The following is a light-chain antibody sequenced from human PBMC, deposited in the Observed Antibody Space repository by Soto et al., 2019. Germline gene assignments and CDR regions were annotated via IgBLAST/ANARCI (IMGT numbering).Light chain of an antibody. CDR2: DAS. V-gene: IGKV1-39*01. Sequence: DIQMTQSPSSLSASVGDRVTITCQASQDISNYLNWYQQKPGKAPKLLIYDASGLQSGVPSRFSGSGSGTDFTLTISSLQPEDFATYYCQQSYRAPTTFGQGTRLELK. CDR1: QDISNY. CDR3: QQSYRAPTT. J-gene: IGKJ5*01.